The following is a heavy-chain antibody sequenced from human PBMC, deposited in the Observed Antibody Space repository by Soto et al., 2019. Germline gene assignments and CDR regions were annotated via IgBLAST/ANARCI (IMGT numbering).Heavy chain of an antibody. CDR1: GFSFSDAG. J-gene: IGHJ4*02. V-gene: IGHV3-15*01. CDR2: FKSKTDVGTT. Sequence: GGSLRLSCAASGFSFSDAGMSWVRQAPGKGLEWVGRFKSKTDVGTTDYAAPVKGRFTISRDNSKNTLFLQMSSLKTEDTAVYYCTTSGSQSNFDYRGPGNLVTVYS. CDR3: TTSGSQSNFDY. D-gene: IGHD1-26*01.